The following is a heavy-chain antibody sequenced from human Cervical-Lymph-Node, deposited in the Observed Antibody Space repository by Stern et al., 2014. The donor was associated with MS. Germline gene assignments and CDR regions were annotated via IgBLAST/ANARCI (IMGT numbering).Heavy chain of an antibody. CDR3: AASAYTSSWYSEF. CDR2: IIPIFETA. V-gene: IGHV1-69*01. J-gene: IGHJ4*02. CDR1: GGTFSNFA. D-gene: IGHD6-13*01. Sequence: VQLAQSGAEVKKPGSSVKVSCKASGGTFSNFAISWVRQAPGQGLEWMGGIIPIFETANYIEKFQGRVAITAGESTNTAYMELISLRSDDTAVYFCAASAYTSSWYSEFWGQGTLVTVSS.